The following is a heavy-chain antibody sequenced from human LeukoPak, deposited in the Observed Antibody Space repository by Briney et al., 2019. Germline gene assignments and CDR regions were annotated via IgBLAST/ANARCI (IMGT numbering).Heavy chain of an antibody. Sequence: PGGSLRLSCAASGFTFSGYAMSWVRQAPGKGLEWVSAISGSGGSTYYADSVKGRFTISRDNSKNTLYLQMNSLRAEDTAVYYCAKEVVAAYYDSSGKQFDYWGQGTLVTVSS. CDR2: ISGSGGST. D-gene: IGHD3-22*01. CDR3: AKEVVAAYYDSSGKQFDY. CDR1: GFTFSGYA. J-gene: IGHJ4*02. V-gene: IGHV3-23*01.